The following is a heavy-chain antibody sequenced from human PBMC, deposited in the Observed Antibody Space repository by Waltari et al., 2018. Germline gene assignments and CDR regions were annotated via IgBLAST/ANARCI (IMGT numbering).Heavy chain of an antibody. CDR1: GFKFSAYW. V-gene: IGHV3-74*03. J-gene: IGHJ5*02. CDR2: ISGDGGAA. D-gene: IGHD3-3*01. CDR3: ARSVSPTHGGGYYGGWFDP. Sequence: EVQLVQSGGGLVQPGGSLRLSWVAPGFKFSAYWMHWVRQVPGKGLEWVSRISGDGGAAKYVDSVKGRFTISRDNAKSTLYLQMNNLRGEDTGLYSCARSVSPTHGGGYYGGWFDPWGQGSLVTVSS.